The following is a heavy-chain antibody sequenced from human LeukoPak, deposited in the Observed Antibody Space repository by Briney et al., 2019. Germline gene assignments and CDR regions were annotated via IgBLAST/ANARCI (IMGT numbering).Heavy chain of an antibody. Sequence: GGSLRLSCAASGFTFSSYAMSWVRQAPGKGVEWVSAISGSGGSTYYADSVKGGFTISRDNSKNTLYLQMNSLRAEDTAVYYCAKFPDYGGNSPPGYWGQGTLVTVSS. D-gene: IGHD4-23*01. CDR1: GFTFSSYA. J-gene: IGHJ4*02. CDR3: AKFPDYGGNSPPGY. CDR2: ISGSGGST. V-gene: IGHV3-23*01.